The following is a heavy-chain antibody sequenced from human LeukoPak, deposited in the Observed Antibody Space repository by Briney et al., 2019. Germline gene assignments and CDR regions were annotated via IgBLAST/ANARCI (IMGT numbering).Heavy chain of an antibody. V-gene: IGHV3-43*01. CDR2: ISWDGTT. CDR1: GFTFEDYT. D-gene: IGHD6-19*01. CDR3: VKDLSFESSGHVFEY. J-gene: IGHJ4*02. Sequence: GGSLRLSCAASGFTFEDYTMHWVRQAPGKTLEWVSLISWDGTTYYTDSVKGRFTMSRDNSKNSLYPQMDTLRSEDTAFYYCVKDLSFESSGHVFEYWGQGTLVTVSS.